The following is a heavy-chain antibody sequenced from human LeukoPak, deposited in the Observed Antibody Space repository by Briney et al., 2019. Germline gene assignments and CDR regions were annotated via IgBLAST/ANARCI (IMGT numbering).Heavy chain of an antibody. V-gene: IGHV3-48*03. J-gene: IGHJ4*02. CDR1: GFTFSGNG. CDR2: ISSSGSPI. D-gene: IGHD6-19*01. CDR3: VLRGAVAAADF. Sequence: GGSLRLSGEASGFTFSGNGRTWVPQAPGKGLKWVSYISSSGSPIYYADSVEGRFTISRDNAKNSLYLQMNSLRAEDTAVYYCVLRGAVAAADFWGQGTLVTVSS.